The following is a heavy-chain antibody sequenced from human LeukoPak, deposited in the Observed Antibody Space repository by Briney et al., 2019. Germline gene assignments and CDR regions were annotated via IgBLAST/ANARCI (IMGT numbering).Heavy chain of an antibody. CDR3: ARLGDYYDSSGN. J-gene: IGHJ4*02. Sequence: SETLSLTCTVSGGSISSGSYYWSWIRQPAGKGLEWIGRIYTSGSTNYNPSLKSRVTMSVDTSKNQFSLKLSSVTAADTAVYYCARLGDYYDSSGNWGQGTLVTVSS. CDR1: GGSISSGSYY. V-gene: IGHV4-61*02. D-gene: IGHD3-22*01. CDR2: IYTSGST.